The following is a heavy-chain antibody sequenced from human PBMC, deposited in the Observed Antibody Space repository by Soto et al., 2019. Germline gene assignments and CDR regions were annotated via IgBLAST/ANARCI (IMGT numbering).Heavy chain of an antibody. Sequence: SGGSLRLSCAASGFTFSSYAMHWVRQAPGKGLEWVAVISYDGSNKYYADSVKGRFTISRDNSKNTLYLQMNSLRAEDTAVYYCASLYYYDSSGYPFDYWGQGTLVTVSS. CDR3: ASLYYYDSSGYPFDY. J-gene: IGHJ4*02. CDR1: GFTFSSYA. V-gene: IGHV3-30-3*01. CDR2: ISYDGSNK. D-gene: IGHD3-22*01.